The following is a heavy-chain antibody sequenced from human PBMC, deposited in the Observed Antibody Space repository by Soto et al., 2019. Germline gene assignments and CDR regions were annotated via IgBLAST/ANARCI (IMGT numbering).Heavy chain of an antibody. Sequence: ASVKVSCKASGYTFTSYAMHWVRQAPGQRLEWMGWINAGNGNTKYSQKFQGRVTITRDTSASTAYMELSSLRSEDTAVYYCGRVGGWYVPDYWGQGTLVTVSS. CDR3: GRVGGWYVPDY. CDR1: GYTFTSYA. CDR2: INAGNGNT. V-gene: IGHV1-3*01. D-gene: IGHD6-19*01. J-gene: IGHJ4*02.